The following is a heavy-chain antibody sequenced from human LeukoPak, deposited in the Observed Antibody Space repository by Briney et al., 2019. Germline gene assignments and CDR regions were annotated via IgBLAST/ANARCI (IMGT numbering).Heavy chain of an antibody. V-gene: IGHV3-23*01. D-gene: IGHD3/OR15-3a*01. CDR3: ARAHGTGVFDY. Sequence: GGTLRLSCAASGFTFSSYGMSWVRQAPGKGLEWVSAISGSGGSTYYADSVKGRFTISRDNSKNTLYLQMNSLRAEDTAVYYCARAHGTGVFDYWGQGTPVTVSS. CDR2: ISGSGGST. CDR1: GFTFSSYG. J-gene: IGHJ4*02.